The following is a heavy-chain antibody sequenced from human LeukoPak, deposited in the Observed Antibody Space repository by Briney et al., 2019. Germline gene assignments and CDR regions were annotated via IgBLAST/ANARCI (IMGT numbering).Heavy chain of an antibody. CDR2: INPNSGGT. V-gene: IGHV1-2*02. J-gene: IGHJ4*02. Sequence: ASVKVSCKASGYTFTSYGISWVRQAPGQGLEWMGWINPNSGGTNYAQKFQGRVTMTRDTSISTAYMELSRLRSDDTAVYYCARELSNTVAERDWGQGTLVTVSS. CDR3: ARELSNTVAERD. CDR1: GYTFTSYG. D-gene: IGHD6-19*01.